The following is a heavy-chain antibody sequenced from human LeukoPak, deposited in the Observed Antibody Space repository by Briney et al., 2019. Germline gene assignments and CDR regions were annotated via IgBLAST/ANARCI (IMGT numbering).Heavy chain of an antibody. CDR1: GFTFDDYA. D-gene: IGHD6-13*01. J-gene: IGHJ4*02. Sequence: SGGSLRLSCAASGFTFDDYAMHWVRQASGKGLEWVSHITWDGGSTHYADSVEGRFTISRDNRENSLYLQMNSLRAEDTALYYCAKDKDPGYSNYYFDYWGQGTLVTVSS. CDR2: ITWDGGST. CDR3: AKDKDPGYSNYYFDY. V-gene: IGHV3-43D*03.